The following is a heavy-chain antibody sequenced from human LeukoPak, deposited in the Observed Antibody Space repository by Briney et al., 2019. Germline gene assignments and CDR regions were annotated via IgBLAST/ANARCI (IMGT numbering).Heavy chain of an antibody. CDR2: IYYSGST. V-gene: IGHV4-59*01. CDR3: ARGRLDGWFDP. D-gene: IGHD5-24*01. CDR1: GGSISRNY. J-gene: IGHJ5*02. Sequence: PSETLSLTCTVSGGSISRNYWNWIRQPPGKGLEWIGYIYYSGSTNYNPSLRSRVTISVDTSKNQFSLKVSSVTAADTAVYYCARGRLDGWFDPWGQGTLVTGSS.